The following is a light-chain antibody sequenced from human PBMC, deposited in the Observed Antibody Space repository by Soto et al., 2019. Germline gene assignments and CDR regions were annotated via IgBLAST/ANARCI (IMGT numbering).Light chain of an antibody. Sequence: DIQMTQSRSTLAGSVGHRSSIPCHARQTIIRRLAWYQQKQVKAPRLPIYKPSTLKSGVPSRFSSSGSGTEFTLTISSLQPDDFATYYCQHYDSYSEAFGQGTKVDIK. CDR1: QTIIRR. CDR2: KPS. CDR3: QHYDSYSEA. J-gene: IGKJ1*01. V-gene: IGKV1-5*03.